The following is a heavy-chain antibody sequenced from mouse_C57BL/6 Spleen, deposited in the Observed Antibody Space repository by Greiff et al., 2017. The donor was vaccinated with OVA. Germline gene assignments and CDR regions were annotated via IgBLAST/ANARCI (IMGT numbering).Heavy chain of an antibody. Sequence: VQLQQSGAELARPGASVKLSCKASGYTFTSYGISWVKQRTGQGLEWIGEIYPRSGNTYYNEKFKGKATLTADKSSSTAYMELRSLTSEDSAVYFCARSEYDDPRAMDYWGQGTSVTVSS. D-gene: IGHD2-4*01. CDR1: GYTFTSYG. CDR3: ARSEYDDPRAMDY. V-gene: IGHV1-81*01. J-gene: IGHJ4*01. CDR2: IYPRSGNT.